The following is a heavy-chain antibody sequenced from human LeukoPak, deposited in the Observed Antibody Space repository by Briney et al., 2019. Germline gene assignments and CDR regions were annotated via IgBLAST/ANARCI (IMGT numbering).Heavy chain of an antibody. J-gene: IGHJ4*02. V-gene: IGHV3-21*01. Sequence: GSLRPSCAASGFTFSSYSMNWVRQAPGKGLEWVSSISNNSSYICYADSFKGNFTNSRDNAKNSMYLQMNSLRADDTAVYYCARNSQIVGASLGYWGQGTLVTVSS. CDR3: ARNSQIVGASLGY. D-gene: IGHD1-26*01. CDR1: GFTFSSYS. CDR2: ISNNSSYI.